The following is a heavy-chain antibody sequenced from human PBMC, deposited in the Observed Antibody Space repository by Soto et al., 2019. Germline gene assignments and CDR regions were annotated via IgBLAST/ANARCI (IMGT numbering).Heavy chain of an antibody. J-gene: IGHJ3*02. CDR3: AHIQGTYYCDSSGYPDAFDI. CDR2: IYWNDDK. Sequence: SGPTLVNPTQTLTLTCTFSGFSLSTSGVGVGWIRQPPGKALEWLALIYWNDDKRYSPSLKSRLTITKDTSKNQVVLTMTNMDPVDTATYYCAHIQGTYYCDSSGYPDAFDIWGQGTMVTVSS. D-gene: IGHD3-22*01. CDR1: GFSLSTSGVG. V-gene: IGHV2-5*01.